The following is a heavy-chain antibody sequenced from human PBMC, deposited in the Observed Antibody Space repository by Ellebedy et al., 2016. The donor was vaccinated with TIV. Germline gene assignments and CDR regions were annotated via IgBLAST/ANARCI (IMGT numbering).Heavy chain of an antibody. CDR2: VYYSGST. D-gene: IGHD3-10*01. CDR3: ARWFGELLYVRWFDP. CDR1: GDSISRSSSY. V-gene: IGHV4-39*01. J-gene: IGHJ5*02. Sequence: GSLRLSCTVYGDSISRSSSYRVWIRQPPGTGLEWIGSVYYSGSTDYNPSLKSRVTISADTSKNQFSLRLSSVTAADTAVYYCARWFGELLYVRWFDPWGQGTLVTVSS.